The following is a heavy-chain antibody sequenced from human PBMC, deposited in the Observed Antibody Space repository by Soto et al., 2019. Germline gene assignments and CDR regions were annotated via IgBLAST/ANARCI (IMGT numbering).Heavy chain of an antibody. J-gene: IGHJ6*02. V-gene: IGHV1-18*01. Sequence: ASVKVSCKASGYRFTNHGISWVRQAPGQGLEWMGWISGNDGKTKYARKFQGRVTMTTDTSKNQFSLQLNSVTPEDTAVYYCARDLVLGWQWLAPEYYYGMDVWGQGTTVTV. D-gene: IGHD6-19*01. CDR2: ISGNDGKT. CDR3: ARDLVLGWQWLAPEYYYGMDV. CDR1: GYRFTNHG.